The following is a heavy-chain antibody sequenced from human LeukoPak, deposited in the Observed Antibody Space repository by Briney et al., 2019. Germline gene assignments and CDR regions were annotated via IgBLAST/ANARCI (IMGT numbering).Heavy chain of an antibody. Sequence: GASVKVSCKASGYTFTSYGISWVRQAPGQGLEWMGWISAYNGNTNYAQKLQGRVTMTTDTSTSTACMELRSLRSDDTAVYYCARENGIAAAGMLRSNYYYGMDVWGQGTTVTVSS. CDR2: ISAYNGNT. D-gene: IGHD6-13*01. V-gene: IGHV1-18*01. J-gene: IGHJ6*01. CDR1: GYTFTSYG. CDR3: ARENGIAAAGMLRSNYYYGMDV.